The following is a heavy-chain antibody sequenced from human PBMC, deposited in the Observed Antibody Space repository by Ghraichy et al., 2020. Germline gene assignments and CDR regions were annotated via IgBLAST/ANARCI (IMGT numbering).Heavy chain of an antibody. CDR1: GFTFSSYW. J-gene: IGHJ4*02. CDR2: IKGDGSEK. Sequence: GGSLRLSCGASGFTFSSYWMSWVRQAPGKGLEWVAKIKGDGSEKHYLDSVKGRFTISRDNAKNLLYLQMNNLRAEDTAVYYCARIIGSRFDNWGQGTLGTVSS. CDR3: ARIIGSRFDN. D-gene: IGHD3-10*01. V-gene: IGHV3-7*01.